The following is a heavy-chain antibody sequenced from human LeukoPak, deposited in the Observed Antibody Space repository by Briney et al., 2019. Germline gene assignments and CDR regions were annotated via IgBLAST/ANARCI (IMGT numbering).Heavy chain of an antibody. CDR2: IYTSGST. CDR1: GGSISSGSYY. V-gene: IGHV4-61*02. CDR3: ARQLWFGAYYMDV. Sequence: PSDTLSLTCTVSGGSISSGSYYWSWIRQPAGKGLEWIGRIYTSGSTNYNPSLKSRVTISVDTSKNQFSLKLSSVTAADTAVYYCARQLWFGAYYMDVWGKGTTVTVSS. J-gene: IGHJ6*03. D-gene: IGHD3-10*01.